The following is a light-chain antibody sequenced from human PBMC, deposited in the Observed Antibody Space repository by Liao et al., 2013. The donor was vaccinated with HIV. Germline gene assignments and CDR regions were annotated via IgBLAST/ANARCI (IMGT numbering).Light chain of an antibody. V-gene: IGLV3-21*01. CDR1: NIGTKS. J-gene: IGLJ2*01. Sequence: SYVLTQPPSVSVAPGETARITCGADNIGTKSVHWYQQKPGQAPVLVIFQDSKRPSGIPERFSGSNSGNTATLTISGTQAMDEADYYCQVWDSSSDPVVFGGGTKLTVL. CDR3: QVWDSSSDPVV. CDR2: QDS.